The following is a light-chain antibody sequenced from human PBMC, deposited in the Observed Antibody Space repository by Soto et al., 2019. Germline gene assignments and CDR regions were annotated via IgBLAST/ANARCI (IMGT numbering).Light chain of an antibody. CDR2: AAS. Sequence: DINMTQSPSSLSASVGDRVTITCRASQSISNYLNWYQQKPGKAPKLLIYAASSLHSGVPSRFSGSGSGTDFILTISSLQPEDFATYCCQQSYITPLTFGPGTKVDIK. J-gene: IGKJ3*01. CDR1: QSISNY. CDR3: QQSYITPLT. V-gene: IGKV1-39*01.